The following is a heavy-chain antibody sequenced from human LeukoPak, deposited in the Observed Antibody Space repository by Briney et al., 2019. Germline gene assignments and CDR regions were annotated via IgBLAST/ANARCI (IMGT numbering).Heavy chain of an antibody. D-gene: IGHD1-26*01. CDR3: ARARLIVGATTPFYY. CDR1: GDSVSSNSAA. Sequence: SQTFSLTCAISGDSVSSNSAAWNWIRQSPSRGLEWLGRTYYRSKWYNDSAVSVKSRITINPDTSKNQFSLQLNSVTPEDTAVYYCARARLIVGATTPFYYWGQGNLVIVSA. CDR2: TYYRSKWYN. V-gene: IGHV6-1*01. J-gene: IGHJ4*02.